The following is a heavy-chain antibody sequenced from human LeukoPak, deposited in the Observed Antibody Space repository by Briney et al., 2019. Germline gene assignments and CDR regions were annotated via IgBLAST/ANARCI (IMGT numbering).Heavy chain of an antibody. V-gene: IGHV3-21*01. CDR1: GFTFSSYG. D-gene: IGHD2-2*01. CDR3: ARGPALYCTSSSCLDGVD. J-gene: IGHJ4*02. CDR2: ISSGGSYI. Sequence: PGGSLRLSCAASGFTFSSYGMHWVRQAPGKGLEWVSSISSGGSYISYADSVKGRFTVSRDNAKDSLFLQMRSLRDEDTAVYYCARGPALYCTSSSCLDGVDWGQGTLVSVSS.